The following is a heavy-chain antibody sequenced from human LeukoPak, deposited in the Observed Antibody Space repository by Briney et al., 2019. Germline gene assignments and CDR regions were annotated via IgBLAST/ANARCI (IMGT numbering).Heavy chain of an antibody. D-gene: IGHD6-6*01. J-gene: IGHJ3*02. Sequence: GGSLRLSYAASGFTFGSYAMSWVRQAPGKGLEWVSAISGSGGSTYYADSVKGRFTISRDNSKNTLYLQMNSLRAEDTAVYYCAHYIGGSSSFRRAFDIWGQGTMVTVSS. CDR2: ISGSGGST. V-gene: IGHV3-23*01. CDR1: GFTFGSYA. CDR3: AHYIGGSSSFRRAFDI.